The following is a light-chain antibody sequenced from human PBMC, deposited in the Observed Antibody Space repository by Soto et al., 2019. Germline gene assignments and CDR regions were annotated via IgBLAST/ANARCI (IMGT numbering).Light chain of an antibody. CDR3: SSYTTSSTLLYV. V-gene: IGLV2-14*01. CDR1: SSDVGGYNS. Sequence: QSVLTQPASVSGSPGQSITSSCTGTSSDVGGYNSVSWYQQHPGKAPKLMIYEVSNRPSGVSNRFSGSKSGNMASLTISGLQAEDEADYYCSSYTTSSTLLYVFGTGTKLTVL. CDR2: EVS. J-gene: IGLJ1*01.